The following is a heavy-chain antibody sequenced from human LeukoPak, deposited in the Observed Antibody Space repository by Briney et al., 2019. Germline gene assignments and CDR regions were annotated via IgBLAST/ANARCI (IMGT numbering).Heavy chain of an antibody. J-gene: IGHJ4*02. Sequence: ASVKVSCKASGYTFTSYDINWVRQATGQGLEWMGWMNPNSGNTGYAQKFQGRVTMTRNTSISTAYMELSSLRSEDTAVYYCAMGPGRLGELSPNFDYWGQGTLVTVSS. V-gene: IGHV1-8*01. CDR2: MNPNSGNT. CDR1: GYTFTSYD. CDR3: AMGPGRLGELSPNFDY. D-gene: IGHD3-16*02.